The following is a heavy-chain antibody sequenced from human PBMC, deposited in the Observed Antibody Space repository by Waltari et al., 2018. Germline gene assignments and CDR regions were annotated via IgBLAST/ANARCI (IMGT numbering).Heavy chain of an antibody. V-gene: IGHV4-61*02. CDR2: SYTSGST. Sequence: QVQLQESGPGLVKPSQTLSLTRTVSGGSISRGSYSWTWIRPPAGYGLAWIGRSYTSGSTNYNPSLKSRVTISVDTSKNQFSLKLSSVTAADTAVYYCARVVKEGGGVVIASPIWWYFDLWGRGTLVTVSS. D-gene: IGHD2-21*01. J-gene: IGHJ2*01. CDR3: ARVVKEGGGVVIASPIWWYFDL. CDR1: GGSISRGSYS.